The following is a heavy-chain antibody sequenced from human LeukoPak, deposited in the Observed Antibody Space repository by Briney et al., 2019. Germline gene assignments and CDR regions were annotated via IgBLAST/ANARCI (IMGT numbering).Heavy chain of an antibody. CDR2: IREDGTEK. D-gene: IGHD7-27*01. J-gene: IGHJ4*02. V-gene: IGHV3-7*01. CDR3: ARHVGISF. CDR1: GFTFSGAW. Sequence: LGGSLRLSCTASGFTFSGAWMTWVRQAPGKGLEWVANIREDGTEKNYVDSVRGRFTISRDNAKNSLFLQMSNLRDDDTAIYYCARHVGISFWGQGTLVTVSS.